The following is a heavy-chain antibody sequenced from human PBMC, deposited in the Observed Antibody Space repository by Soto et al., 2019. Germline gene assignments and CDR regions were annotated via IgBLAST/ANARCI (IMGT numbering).Heavy chain of an antibody. CDR1: GFTFSSYA. CDR3: AKDPNYYGSGSYYRPSGYGMDV. J-gene: IGHJ6*02. D-gene: IGHD3-10*01. V-gene: IGHV3-23*01. Sequence: GGSLRLSCAASGFTFSSYAMSWVRQAPGKGLEWVSAISGSGGSTYYADSGKGRFTISTDNSKNTRYLQMNSLGAEDTAVYYCAKDPNYYGSGSYYRPSGYGMDVWGQGTTVTVSS. CDR2: ISGSGGST.